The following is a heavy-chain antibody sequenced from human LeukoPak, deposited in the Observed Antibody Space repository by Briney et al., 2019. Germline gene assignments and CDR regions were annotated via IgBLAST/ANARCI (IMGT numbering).Heavy chain of an antibody. V-gene: IGHV4-34*01. CDR3: AKVGAMILQHYFDH. CDR1: GGSFSLYY. J-gene: IGHJ4*02. D-gene: IGHD3-22*01. Sequence: SETLSLTCAVYGGSFSLYYWTWIRQSPGKGLEWIGEINHSGNTNYNPSLKSRVTISVDTSKNQFSLQVTSVTAADTAVYYCAKVGAMILQHYFDHWGQGTLVTVSS. CDR2: INHSGNT.